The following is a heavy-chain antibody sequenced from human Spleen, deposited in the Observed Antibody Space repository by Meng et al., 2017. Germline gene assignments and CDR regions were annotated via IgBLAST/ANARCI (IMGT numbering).Heavy chain of an antibody. Sequence: SETLSLTCVVSGGSFSDYYWSWIRQPPGKGLEWIGEINHSGSTNYNPSLESRATISVDTSQNNLSLKLSSVTAADTAVYYCARELQLVRYYFDYWGQGTLVTVSS. D-gene: IGHD6-13*01. CDR3: ARELQLVRYYFDY. J-gene: IGHJ4*02. CDR1: GGSFSDYY. CDR2: INHSGST. V-gene: IGHV4-34*01.